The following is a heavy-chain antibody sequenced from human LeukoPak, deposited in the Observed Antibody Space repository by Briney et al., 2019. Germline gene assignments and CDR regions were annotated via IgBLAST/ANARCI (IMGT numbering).Heavy chain of an antibody. V-gene: IGHV4-34*01. Sequence: SETLSLTCAVYGGSFSGYYWSWIRQPPGKGLEWIGEINHSGSTNYNPSLKSRVTISVDTSKNQFSLKLSSVTAADTAVYYCSRDPRHNDYWGQGTLVTVSS. CDR2: INHSGST. CDR1: GGSFSGYY. J-gene: IGHJ4*02. CDR3: SRDPRHNDY.